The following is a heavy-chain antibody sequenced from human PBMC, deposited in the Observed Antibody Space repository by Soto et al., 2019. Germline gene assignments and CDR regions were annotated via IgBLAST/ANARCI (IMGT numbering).Heavy chain of an antibody. D-gene: IGHD5-12*01. CDR3: ARGFPRYSGYVQPCRQNYYYGMDV. V-gene: IGHV4-34*01. CDR2: FNHSGST. Sequence: SETLSLTCAVYGGSFSGYYWSWIRQPPGKGLEWIGEFNHSGSTNYNPSLKSRVTISVDTSKNQFSLKLSSVTAEDTAVYYCARGFPRYSGYVQPCRQNYYYGMDVWGQGTTVTVSS. J-gene: IGHJ6*02. CDR1: GGSFSGYY.